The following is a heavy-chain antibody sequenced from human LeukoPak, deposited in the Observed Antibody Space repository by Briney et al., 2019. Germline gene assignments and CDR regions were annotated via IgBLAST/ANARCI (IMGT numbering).Heavy chain of an antibody. V-gene: IGHV3-21*01. CDR2: ISSSSSYI. D-gene: IGHD2-2*01. CDR1: GFTFSSYE. Sequence: GGSLRLSCAASGFTFSSYEMNWVRQAPGKGLEWVSSISSSSSYIYYADSVKGRFTISRDNAKNSLYLQMNSLRAEDTAVYYCARECTGSTSCYPYWGQGTLVTVSS. J-gene: IGHJ4*02. CDR3: ARECTGSTSCYPY.